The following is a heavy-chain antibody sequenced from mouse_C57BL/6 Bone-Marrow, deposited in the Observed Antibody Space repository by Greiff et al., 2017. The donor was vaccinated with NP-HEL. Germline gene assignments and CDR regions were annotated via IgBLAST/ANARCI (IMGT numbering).Heavy chain of an antibody. Sequence: QVQLQQPGAELVKPGASVKMSCKASGYTFTSYWITWVKQRPGQGLEWIGDIYPGSGSTNYNEKFKSKATLTVDTSSSTAYMQLSSLTSEDSAVYYCARRLYYDYAHWYFDVWGTGTTVTVSS. J-gene: IGHJ1*03. CDR2: IYPGSGST. CDR1: GYTFTSYW. D-gene: IGHD2-4*01. CDR3: ARRLYYDYAHWYFDV. V-gene: IGHV1-55*01.